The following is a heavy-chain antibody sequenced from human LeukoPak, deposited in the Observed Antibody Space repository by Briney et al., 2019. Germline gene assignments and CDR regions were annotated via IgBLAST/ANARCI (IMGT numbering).Heavy chain of an antibody. CDR2: ISWNTGNI. D-gene: IGHD6-19*01. Sequence: GGSLRPSCAASGFTFDDYAMHWVRQAPGKGLEWVSSISWNTGNIGYADSVKGRFTISRDNAKNSLDLQMNSLRAEDTALYYCAKGKNIAVAGLFDYWGQGTLVTVSS. J-gene: IGHJ4*02. V-gene: IGHV3-9*01. CDR3: AKGKNIAVAGLFDY. CDR1: GFTFDDYA.